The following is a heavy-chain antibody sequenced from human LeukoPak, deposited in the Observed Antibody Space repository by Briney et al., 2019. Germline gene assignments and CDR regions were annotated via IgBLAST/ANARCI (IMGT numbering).Heavy chain of an antibody. CDR3: AKQSSGPSFDY. Sequence: GESLKISCKGSVYSFTSYWIAWVREMPGQGLEWMGIIYPGDSDTRYSPSFQGQVTISADKSISTAYLQWSSLKASDTAMYYCAKQSSGPSFDYWGQGTLVTVSS. J-gene: IGHJ4*02. CDR2: IYPGDSDT. V-gene: IGHV5-51*01. CDR1: VYSFTSYW.